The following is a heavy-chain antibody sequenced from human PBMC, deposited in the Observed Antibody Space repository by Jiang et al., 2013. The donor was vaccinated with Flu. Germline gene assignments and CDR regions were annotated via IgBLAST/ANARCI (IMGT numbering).Heavy chain of an antibody. Sequence: LLKPSETLSLTCAVYGGSFSGYYWSWIRQPPGKGLEWIGEINHSGSTNYNPSLKSRVTISVDTSKNQFSLKLSSVTAADTAVYYCARWGSRMGRDGYNRDPSYWGQGTLVTVSS. CDR3: ARWGSRMGRDGYNRDPSY. V-gene: IGHV4-34*01. D-gene: IGHD5-24*01. J-gene: IGHJ4*02. CDR2: INHSGST. CDR1: GGSFSGYY.